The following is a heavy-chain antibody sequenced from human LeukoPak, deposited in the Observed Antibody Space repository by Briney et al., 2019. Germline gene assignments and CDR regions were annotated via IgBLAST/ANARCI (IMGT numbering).Heavy chain of an antibody. J-gene: IGHJ4*02. CDR3: ARLRGYSYNFDY. CDR1: GYTFTSYA. D-gene: IGHD5-18*01. Sequence: ASVKVSCKASGYTFTSYAMHWVRQAPGQRLEWMGWTNAGNANTKYSQKFQGRVTITRDTSASTAYMELSSLRSEDTAIYYCARLRGYSYNFDYWGQGTLVTVSS. V-gene: IGHV1-3*01. CDR2: TNAGNANT.